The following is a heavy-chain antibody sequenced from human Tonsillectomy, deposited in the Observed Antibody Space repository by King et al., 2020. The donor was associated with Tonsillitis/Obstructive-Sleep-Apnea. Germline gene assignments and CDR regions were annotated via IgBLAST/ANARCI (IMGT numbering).Heavy chain of an antibody. J-gene: IGHJ6*02. CDR2: INYSGST. CDR3: ARGPDTSLVTADYYENGMDV. Sequence: VQLQQWGAGLLKPSETLSLTCAVYGGSFSGYYWNWIRQPPGKGLEWIGEINYSGSTNYNPSLKSRVTISVDPYKNHFSLRLSSVTASDTAVYYCARGPDTSLVTADYYENGMDVWGQGTTVTVSS. V-gene: IGHV4-34*01. CDR1: GGSFSGYY. D-gene: IGHD5-18*01.